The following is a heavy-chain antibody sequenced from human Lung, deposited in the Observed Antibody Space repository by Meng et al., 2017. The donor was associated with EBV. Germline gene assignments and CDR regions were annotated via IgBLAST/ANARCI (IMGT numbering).Heavy chain of an antibody. D-gene: IGHD6-19*01. CDR1: SGSISSVTSS. V-gene: IGHV4-30-2*01. CDR2: VYRSGST. Sequence: QLTLQEFGTGLVEPSQTLSLTCAFSSGSISSVTSSWNWIRQRPGKGLEWIGFVYRSGSTYYNPSLKSRVIISVDRSNNQFSLELNSVTAADTAVYYCARGEGVLAVAGRFDYWGQGALVTVSS. J-gene: IGHJ4*02. CDR3: ARGEGVLAVAGRFDY.